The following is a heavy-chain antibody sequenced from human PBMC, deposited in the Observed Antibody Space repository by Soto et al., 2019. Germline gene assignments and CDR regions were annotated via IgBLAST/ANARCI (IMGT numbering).Heavy chain of an antibody. J-gene: IGHJ4*02. CDR2: TYYRSKWYN. V-gene: IGHV6-1*01. CDR1: GDSVSSNSAA. Sequence: SQTLSLTCAISGDSVSSNSAAWNWIRQSPSRGLEWLGRTYYRSKWYNDYAVSVKSRITINPDTSKNQFSLQLNSVNPEATAVYYFARGSLAGDAVDYLGQRTLVTFSS. D-gene: IGHD7-27*01. CDR3: ARGSLAGDAVDY.